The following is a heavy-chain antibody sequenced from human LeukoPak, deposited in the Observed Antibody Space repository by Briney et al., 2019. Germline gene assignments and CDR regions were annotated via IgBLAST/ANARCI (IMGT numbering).Heavy chain of an antibody. V-gene: IGHV3-23*01. D-gene: IGHD6-25*01. J-gene: IGHJ4*02. CDR2: VSGPGDNT. CDR3: AREATSSSGWYIDY. CDR1: GFTFTRYA. Sequence: GGSLRLSCAASGFTFTRYAMKRVRQAPGKGLEWVSTVSGPGDNTYYADSVKGRFTISRDNSKNTVYLQMNSLRAGDTAVYYCAREATSSSGWYIDYWGQGTLVTVSS.